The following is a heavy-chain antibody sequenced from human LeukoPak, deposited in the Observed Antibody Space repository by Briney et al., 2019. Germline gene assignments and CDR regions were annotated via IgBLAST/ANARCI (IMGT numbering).Heavy chain of an antibody. D-gene: IGHD3-16*01. CDR1: TPTIIIYS. V-gene: IGHV1-69*01. J-gene: IGHJ3*02. Sequence: SMTVASNLYTPTIIIYSISCDRQPAKQLLEWMGGIIPIFGKANYAQKFQGRVTITADESTSTAYMELSSLRSEDTAVYYCASEEGDDAFDIWGQGTMVTVSS. CDR3: ASEEGDDAFDI. CDR2: IIPIFGKA.